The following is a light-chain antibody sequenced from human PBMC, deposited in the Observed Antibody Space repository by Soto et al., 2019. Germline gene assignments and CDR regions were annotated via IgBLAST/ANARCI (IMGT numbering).Light chain of an antibody. CDR3: QQSYSTLSIS. Sequence: DLQMTQSPSSLSASVGDRVTITCRASESISRHLNWYQQKPGKAPNLLIYAASTLQNGVPSRFSGSGSGTDFTLTISSLQTEDFATYYCQQSYSTLSISFGQGTRLEIK. CDR2: AAS. J-gene: IGKJ5*01. V-gene: IGKV1-39*01. CDR1: ESISRH.